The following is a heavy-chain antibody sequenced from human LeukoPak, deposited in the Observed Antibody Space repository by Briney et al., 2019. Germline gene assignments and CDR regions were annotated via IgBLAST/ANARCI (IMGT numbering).Heavy chain of an antibody. CDR1: GYTFTSYY. J-gene: IGHJ3*02. CDR3: ATVAVAGTDAFDI. Sequence: ASVKVSCKASGYTFTSYYMHWVRQAPGQGLEWMGIINPSGGSTSYAQKFQGRVTMTRDTSTSTVYMEPSSLRSEDTAVYYCATVAVAGTDAFDIWGQGTMVTVSS. D-gene: IGHD6-19*01. CDR2: INPSGGST. V-gene: IGHV1-46*01.